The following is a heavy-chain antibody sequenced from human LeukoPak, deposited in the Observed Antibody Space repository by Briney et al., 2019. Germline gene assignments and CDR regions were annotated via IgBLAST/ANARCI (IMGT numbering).Heavy chain of an antibody. CDR2: IIPILGMA. CDR3: ARDLAYYDILTGYSRPNWFDP. Sequence: SVKVSCKASGGTFSSYAISWVRQAPGQGLEWMGRIIPILGMANYAQKFQGRVTITADKSTSTAYMELISLRSEDTAVYYRARDLAYYDILTGYSRPNWFDPWGQGTLVTVSS. V-gene: IGHV1-69*04. D-gene: IGHD3-9*01. CDR1: GGTFSSYA. J-gene: IGHJ5*02.